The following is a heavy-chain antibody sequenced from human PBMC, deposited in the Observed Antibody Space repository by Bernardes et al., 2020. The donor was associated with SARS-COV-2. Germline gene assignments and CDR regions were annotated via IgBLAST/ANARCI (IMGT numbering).Heavy chain of an antibody. D-gene: IGHD1-26*01. CDR3: AREGELRATFDY. Sequence: GGSLRLSCAASGFTFSSCGMHWVRQAPGKGLEWVAVIWYDGSNKYYADSVKGRFTISRDNSKNTLYLQMNSLRAEDTAVYYCAREGELRATFDYWGQGTLVTVSS. CDR2: IWYDGSNK. V-gene: IGHV3-33*01. CDR1: GFTFSSCG. J-gene: IGHJ4*02.